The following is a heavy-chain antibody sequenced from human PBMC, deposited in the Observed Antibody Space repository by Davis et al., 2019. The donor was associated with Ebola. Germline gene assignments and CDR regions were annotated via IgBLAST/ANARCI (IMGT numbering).Heavy chain of an antibody. CDR1: GFTFSSYA. V-gene: IGHV3-23*01. CDR2: ISGSGGST. J-gene: IGHJ4*02. D-gene: IGHD3-9*01. Sequence: GESLKISCAASGFTFSSYAMSWVRQAPGKGLEWVSAISGSGGSTYYADSVKGRFTISRDNAKNSLYLQMNSLRAEDTAVYYCARARYFDWLFWAYWGQGTLVTVSS. CDR3: ARARYFDWLFWAY.